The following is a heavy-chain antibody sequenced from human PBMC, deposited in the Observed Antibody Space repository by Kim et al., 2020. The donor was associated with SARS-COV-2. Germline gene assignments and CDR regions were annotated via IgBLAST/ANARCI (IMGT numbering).Heavy chain of an antibody. D-gene: IGHD6-13*01. V-gene: IGHV3-48*02. CDR2: ISSSSSTI. CDR1: GFTFSSYS. J-gene: IGHJ6*02. CDR3: ARGPFGSSWYRILLLDYGMDV. Sequence: GGSLRLSCAASGFTFSSYSMNWVRQAPGKGLEWVSYISSSSSTIYYADSVKGRFTISRDNAKNSLYLQMNSLRDEDTAVYYCARGPFGSSWYRILLLDYGMDVWGQGTTVTVSS.